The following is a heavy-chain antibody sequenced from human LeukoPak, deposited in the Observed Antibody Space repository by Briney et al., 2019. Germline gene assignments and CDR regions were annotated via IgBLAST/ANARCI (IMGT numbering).Heavy chain of an antibody. V-gene: IGHV4-59*01. Sequence: PSETLSLTCTVSGGSISSYYWSWIRQPPGKGLEWIGYIYYSGSTNYNPSLKSRVTISVDTSKNQFSLKLNSVTAADTAVYYCARDPRGGTSRDNWFDPWGREPSSPSPQ. CDR2: IYYSGST. CDR3: ARDPRGGTSRDNWFDP. CDR1: GGSISSYY. J-gene: IGHJ5*02. D-gene: IGHD1-1*01.